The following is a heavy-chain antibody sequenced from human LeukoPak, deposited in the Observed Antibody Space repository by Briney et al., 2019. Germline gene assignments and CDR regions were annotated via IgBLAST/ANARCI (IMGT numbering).Heavy chain of an antibody. CDR3: ARGRDFWTGYYTDYDY. D-gene: IGHD3/OR15-3a*01. CDR1: GYTFTSYG. CDR2: ISAYNGNT. V-gene: IGHV1-18*01. J-gene: IGHJ4*02. Sequence: GASVKVSCKASGYTFTSYGISWVRQAPGQGLEWMGWISAYNGNTNYAQKLQGRVTMTTDTSTSTAYMELSSLRSEDTAVYYCARGRDFWTGYYTDYDYWGQGTLVTVSS.